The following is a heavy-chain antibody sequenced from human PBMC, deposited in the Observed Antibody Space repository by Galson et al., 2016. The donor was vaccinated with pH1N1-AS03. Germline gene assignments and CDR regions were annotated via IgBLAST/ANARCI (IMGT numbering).Heavy chain of an antibody. Sequence: SLRLSCAASGFTFGDYPLTWFRQAPGKGLEWVGFIRGKTYGGTTEYAASVKGRFTISRDDSKSIAYLQMNSLKTEDTAVYYCARARTSPGSLAGVGFDIWGQGTMVTVSS. V-gene: IGHV3-49*03. CDR3: ARARTSPGSLAGVGFDI. CDR2: IRGKTYGGTT. J-gene: IGHJ3*02. CDR1: GFTFGDYP.